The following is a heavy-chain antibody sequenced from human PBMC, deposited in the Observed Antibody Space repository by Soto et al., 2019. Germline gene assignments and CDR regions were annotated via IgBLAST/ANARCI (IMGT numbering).Heavy chain of an antibody. V-gene: IGHV4-59*01. D-gene: IGHD5-18*01. Sequence: SETLSLTCTVSGGSISSYYWSWIRQPPGKGLEWIGYIYYSGSTNYNPSLKSRVTISVDTSKNQFSLKLSSVTAADTAVYYCARDEYSYGFFDYWGQGILVTVSS. CDR3: ARDEYSYGFFDY. J-gene: IGHJ4*02. CDR2: IYYSGST. CDR1: GGSISSYY.